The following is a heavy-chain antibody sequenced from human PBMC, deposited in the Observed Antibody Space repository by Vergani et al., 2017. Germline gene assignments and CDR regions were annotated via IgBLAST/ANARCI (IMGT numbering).Heavy chain of an antibody. CDR1: GDSFSSFY. CDR3: ARLNRMYAISNYYYHSLDV. CDR2: IYYTGST. Sequence: QVQLQESGPGLVKPSETLSLTCTVSGDSFSSFYWSWIRQPPGKGLEWIGYIYYTGSTNYNPSLKSLVTISIDTSENQFSLKLTSVTAADTAVYYCARLNRMYAISNYYYHSLDVWGQGTTVTVSS. V-gene: IGHV4-59*01. D-gene: IGHD2-8*01. J-gene: IGHJ6*02.